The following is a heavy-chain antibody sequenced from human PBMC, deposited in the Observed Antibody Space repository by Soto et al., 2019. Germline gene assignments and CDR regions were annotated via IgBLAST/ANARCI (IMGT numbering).Heavy chain of an antibody. CDR1: GGSISSYY. V-gene: IGHV4-59*01. Sequence: SETLSLTCTVSGGSISSYYWSWIRQPPGKGLEWIAYIYYSGSTKYNPSLKSRVTMSVDTSKNQFSLKLRSVTAADTAVYYCASATHYYDSTQFDPWGQGTLVTV. CDR2: IYYSGST. J-gene: IGHJ5*02. CDR3: ASATHYYDSTQFDP. D-gene: IGHD3-22*01.